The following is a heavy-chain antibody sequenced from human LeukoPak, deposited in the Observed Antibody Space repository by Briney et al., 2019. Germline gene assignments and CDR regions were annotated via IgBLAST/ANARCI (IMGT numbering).Heavy chain of an antibody. J-gene: IGHJ3*02. V-gene: IGHV1-2*02. CDR2: INPNSGGT. D-gene: IGHD2-2*01. CDR3: ARGVVPAAMDAFDI. CDR1: GYTFTGYY. Sequence: ASVKVSCKASGYTFTGYYMHWVRQAPGQGLKGMGWINPNSGGTNYAQKFQGRVTMTRDTSISTAYMELSRLRSDDTAVYYCARGVVPAAMDAFDIWGQGTMVTVSS.